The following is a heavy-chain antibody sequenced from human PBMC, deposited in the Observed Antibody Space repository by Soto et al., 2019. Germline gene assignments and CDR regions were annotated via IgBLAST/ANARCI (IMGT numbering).Heavy chain of an antibody. D-gene: IGHD2-2*01. V-gene: IGHV3-9*01. Sequence: EVQLVESGGGLVQPGRSLRLSCAASAFTFGDYAMHWVRQAPEKGLEWVSRISWNSGNIVYVDSVAGRSTISRDNAKNSLYLQMTSLRPEDTDSYYCARGSTTSCFAHFDFWGQGALVTVSS. CDR3: ARGSTTSCFAHFDF. J-gene: IGHJ4*02. CDR2: ISWNSGNI. CDR1: AFTFGDYA.